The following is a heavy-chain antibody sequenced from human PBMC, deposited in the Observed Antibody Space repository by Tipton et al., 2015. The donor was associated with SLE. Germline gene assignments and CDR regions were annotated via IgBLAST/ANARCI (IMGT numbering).Heavy chain of an antibody. CDR3: ARGHNYYDSRGYFPDVFDI. J-gene: IGHJ3*02. CDR1: GGSISHYY. D-gene: IGHD3-22*01. V-gene: IGHV4-59*01. CDR2: IYYSGST. Sequence: TLSLTCTVSGGSISHYYWTWIRQPPGKRLEWIGYIYYSGSTNYNPSLKSRVSISIDTSKNQFSLQLTSVTAADTAVYYCARGHNYYDSRGYFPDVFDIWGQGTKVTVSS.